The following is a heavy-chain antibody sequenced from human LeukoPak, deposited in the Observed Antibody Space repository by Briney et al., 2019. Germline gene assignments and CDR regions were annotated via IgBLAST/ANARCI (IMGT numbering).Heavy chain of an antibody. Sequence: SETLSLTCTVSGGSISSGRYYWSWIRQPAGKGLEWIGRIYTSGSTNYNPSLKSRVTISVDTSKNQFSLKLSSVTAADTAVYYCARGAGIAAAGDFDYWGQGTLVTVSS. CDR2: IYTSGST. D-gene: IGHD6-13*01. V-gene: IGHV4-61*02. CDR1: GGSISSGRYY. CDR3: ARGAGIAAAGDFDY. J-gene: IGHJ4*02.